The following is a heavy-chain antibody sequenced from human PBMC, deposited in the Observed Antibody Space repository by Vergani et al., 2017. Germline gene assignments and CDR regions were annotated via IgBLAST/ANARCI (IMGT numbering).Heavy chain of an antibody. CDR3: ARGQTTIGVYFDY. CDR2: ISAYNGNT. Sequence: QVQLVQSGAEVKKPGASVKVSCKASGYTFASYGIIWVRQAPGQELEWMGWISAYNGNTYYAQELQGRVTLTTDTSTTTASMELRSLRSDDTAVYYCARGQTTIGVYFDYWGQGTLVTVSS. D-gene: IGHD1-26*01. J-gene: IGHJ4*02. CDR1: GYTFASYG. V-gene: IGHV1-18*01.